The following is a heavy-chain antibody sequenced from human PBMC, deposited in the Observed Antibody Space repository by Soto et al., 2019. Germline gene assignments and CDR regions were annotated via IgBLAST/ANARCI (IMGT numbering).Heavy chain of an antibody. J-gene: IGHJ1*01. Sequence: QVQLEESGGGVVQPGRSLRLSCAASGFTFSNYAMHWVRQAPGKGLEWVAITSDDGSNKYYADSVKGRFTISRDTSKNTLYLKMNSLRPEDTAVYSCARDHYSDYPGYVHHWGQGTLVTVSS. CDR2: TSDDGSNK. CDR3: ARDHYSDYPGYVHH. D-gene: IGHD4-17*01. CDR1: GFTFSNYA. V-gene: IGHV3-30-3*01.